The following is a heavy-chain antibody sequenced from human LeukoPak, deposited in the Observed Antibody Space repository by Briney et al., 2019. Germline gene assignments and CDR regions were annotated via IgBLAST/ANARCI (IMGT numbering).Heavy chain of an antibody. CDR2: ISSSSSYI. J-gene: IGHJ4*02. D-gene: IGHD3-3*01. Sequence: GGSLRLSRAASGFTFSSYSMNWVRQAPGKGLEWVSSISSSSSYIYYADSVKGRFTISRDNAKNSLYLQMNSLRAEDTAVYYCARGVYVGGSGYYFYWGQGTLVTVSS. CDR1: GFTFSSYS. CDR3: ARGVYVGGSGYYFY. V-gene: IGHV3-21*01.